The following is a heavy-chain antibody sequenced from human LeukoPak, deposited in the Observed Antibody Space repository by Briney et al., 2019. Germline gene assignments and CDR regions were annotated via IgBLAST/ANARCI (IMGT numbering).Heavy chain of an antibody. CDR3: ATLGIDDY. CDR1: GYTFSSYT. CDR2: INTNTGDP. D-gene: IGHD7-27*01. Sequence: ASVKVSCKASGYTFSSYTMNWVRQAPGQGLEWMGWINTNTGDPTYAQGFTGRFVFSLDTYVSTAYLQISSLKADDTAVYYCATLGIDDYWGQGTLVTVFS. V-gene: IGHV7-4-1*02. J-gene: IGHJ4*02.